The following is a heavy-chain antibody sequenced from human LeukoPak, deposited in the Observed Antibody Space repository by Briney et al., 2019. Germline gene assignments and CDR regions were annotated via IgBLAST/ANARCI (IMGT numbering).Heavy chain of an antibody. V-gene: IGHV3-11*01. J-gene: IGHJ4*02. D-gene: IGHD3-3*01. CDR1: GFTFSDYY. CDR3: ARGLFQGNYVGC. CDR2: ISNSGTTI. Sequence: GGSLRLSCAASGFTFSDYYMSWIRQAPGKGLEWVSFISNSGTTIYYADSVKGRFTISRDNAKNSLYLQMNSLRAEDTAVYYCARGLFQGNYVGCWGQGTLVTVSS.